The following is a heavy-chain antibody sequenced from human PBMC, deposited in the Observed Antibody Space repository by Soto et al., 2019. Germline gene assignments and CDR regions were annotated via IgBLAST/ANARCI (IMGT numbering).Heavy chain of an antibody. J-gene: IGHJ4*02. CDR3: ARDGGNYGDNDY. Sequence: QVQLVQSGAEVKKPGASVKVSCRASGYTLTSYHMDWVRQAPGQGLEWMGKMSPSDDWTWHPQKFRGRVTLTRYTYSGTYYIELGSLRSADTAVYYCARDGGNYGDNDYWGQGTLDTVSS. D-gene: IGHD4-17*01. CDR1: GYTLTSYH. V-gene: IGHV1-46*01. CDR2: MSPSDDWT.